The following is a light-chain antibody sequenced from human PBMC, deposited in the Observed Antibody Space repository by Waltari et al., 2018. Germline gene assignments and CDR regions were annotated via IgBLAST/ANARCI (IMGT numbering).Light chain of an antibody. CDR3: QQYTNWPLT. Sequence: EIVLTQSPATLSVSPGERATLSCWASQRIGSTLAWYQQKPGQAPRLLIYDASTRATGIPVRFSGSGSGTYFTLTISSLQSEDFAVYYCQQYTNWPLTFGGGTKVEI. CDR1: QRIGST. J-gene: IGKJ4*01. V-gene: IGKV3D-15*01. CDR2: DAS.